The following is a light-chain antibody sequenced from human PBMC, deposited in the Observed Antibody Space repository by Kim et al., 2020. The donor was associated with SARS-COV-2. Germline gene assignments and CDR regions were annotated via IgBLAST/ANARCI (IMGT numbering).Light chain of an antibody. CDR3: QSYDTSLSGLV. Sequence: RVTSSCTGSSYNSGAGFYVHWYQQLPGTAPKRLIYGNNNRPSGVPDRFSGSKSGTSASLAITGLQAEDEADYYCQSYDTSLSGLVFGGGTQLTVL. V-gene: IGLV1-40*01. CDR2: GNN. J-gene: IGLJ3*02. CDR1: SYNSGAGFY.